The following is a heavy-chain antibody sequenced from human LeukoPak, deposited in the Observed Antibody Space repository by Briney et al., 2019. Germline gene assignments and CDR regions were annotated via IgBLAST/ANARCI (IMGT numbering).Heavy chain of an antibody. Sequence: GGSLRLSCAASGFTFSSYGMHWVRQAPGKGLEWVAVISYDGSNKYCADSVKGRFTISRDTSKNTLYLQMNSLRAEDTAVYYCAKPYYYESSGYYAPFFDYWGQGTLVTVSS. D-gene: IGHD3-22*01. CDR2: ISYDGSNK. V-gene: IGHV3-30*18. CDR1: GFTFSSYG. CDR3: AKPYYYESSGYYAPFFDY. J-gene: IGHJ4*02.